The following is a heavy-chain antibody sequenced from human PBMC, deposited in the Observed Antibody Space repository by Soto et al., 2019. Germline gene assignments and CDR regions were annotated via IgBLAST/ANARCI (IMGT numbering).Heavy chain of an antibody. CDR3: ARIVLEYYDILTGYPRNGWFDP. CDR1: GYTFTSYG. V-gene: IGHV1-18*01. CDR2: ISAYNGNT. D-gene: IGHD3-9*01. Sequence: GASVKVSCKASGYTFTSYGISWARQAPGQGLEWMGWISAYNGNTNYAQKLQGRVTMTTDTSTSTAYMELRSLRSDETAVYYCARIVLEYYDILTGYPRNGWFDPWGQGTLVTVSS. J-gene: IGHJ5*02.